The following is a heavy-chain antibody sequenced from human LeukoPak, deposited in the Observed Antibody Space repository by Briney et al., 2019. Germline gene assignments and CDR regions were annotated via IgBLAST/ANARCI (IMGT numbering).Heavy chain of an antibody. CDR3: ARDGLSSSWHNWFDP. J-gene: IGHJ5*02. Sequence: GGSLRLSCAASGFTFSDYYMSWIRQAPGKGLEWVSYISSSGSTIYYADSVKGRFTISRDNAKNSLYLQMNSLRAEDTAVYYCARDGLSSSWHNWFDPWGQGTLVTVSS. V-gene: IGHV3-11*01. CDR2: ISSSGSTI. D-gene: IGHD6-13*01. CDR1: GFTFSDYY.